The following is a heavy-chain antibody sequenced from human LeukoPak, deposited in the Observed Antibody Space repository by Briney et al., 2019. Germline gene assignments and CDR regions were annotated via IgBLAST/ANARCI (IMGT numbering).Heavy chain of an antibody. Sequence: GGSLRLSCAASGFTFSSYAMSWVRQAPGKGLEGVSVIYNGGSTYYADSVKGRFTISIDNSKNTLYLQMNSLRAKDTAVYYCARVLWELLGRGGSYYFDYWGQGTLVTVSS. CDR1: GFTFSSYA. CDR2: IYNGGST. CDR3: ARVLWELLGRGGSYYFDY. D-gene: IGHD1-26*01. J-gene: IGHJ4*02. V-gene: IGHV3-53*01.